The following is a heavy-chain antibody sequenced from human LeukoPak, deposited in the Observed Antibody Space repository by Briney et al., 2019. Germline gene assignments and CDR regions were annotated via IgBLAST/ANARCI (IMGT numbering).Heavy chain of an antibody. V-gene: IGHV1-69*04. CDR1: GGTFSSYA. Sequence: ASVKVSCKASGGTFSSYAISWMRQAPGQGLEWMGRIIPIFGIANYAQKFQGRVTITADKSTSTAYMELSSLRSEDTAVYYCARDQYYDSSGYYYRQGAFDIWGQGTMVTVSS. CDR2: IIPIFGIA. CDR3: ARDQYYDSSGYYYRQGAFDI. D-gene: IGHD3-22*01. J-gene: IGHJ3*02.